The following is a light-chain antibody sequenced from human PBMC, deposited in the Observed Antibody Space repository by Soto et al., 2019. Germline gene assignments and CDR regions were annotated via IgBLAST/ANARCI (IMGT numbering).Light chain of an antibody. V-gene: IGLV2-14*01. Sequence: QSALTQPASVSGSPGQSITISCTGTSSDVGGYNYVSWYQHHPGSAPKLLIYEVSNRPSGVSNRFFGSKSGNTASLTISGLQAEDEADYYCCSYTNTNTRVFGGGTKLTVL. J-gene: IGLJ3*02. CDR1: SSDVGGYNY. CDR2: EVS. CDR3: CSYTNTNTRV.